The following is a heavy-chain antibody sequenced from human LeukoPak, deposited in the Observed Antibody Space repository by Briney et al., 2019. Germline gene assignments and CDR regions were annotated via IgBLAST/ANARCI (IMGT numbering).Heavy chain of an antibody. J-gene: IGHJ4*02. CDR1: GGTFSSYA. D-gene: IGHD6-19*01. V-gene: IGHV1-2*06. CDR2: INPNSGGT. CDR3: ARGRSGWYFIDY. Sequence: GASVKVSCKASGGTFSSYAISWVRQAPGQGLEWMGRINPNSGGTNYAQKFQGRVTMTRDTSTSTAYMELSRLRSDDTAVYYCARGRSGWYFIDYWGQGTLVTVSS.